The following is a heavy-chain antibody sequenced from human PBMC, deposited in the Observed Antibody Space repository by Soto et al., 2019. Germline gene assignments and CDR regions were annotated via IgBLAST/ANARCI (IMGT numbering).Heavy chain of an antibody. V-gene: IGHV3-23*01. CDR2: ISGSGGST. CDR1: GFTFSSYA. J-gene: IGHJ6*03. CDR3: ARGEYYGSGSYYYYYYYYMDV. Sequence: GGSLRLSCAASGFTFSSYAMSWVRQAPGEGLEWVSAISGSGGSTYYADSVKGRFTISRDNSKNTLYLQMNSLRAEDTAVYYCARGEYYGSGSYYYYYYYYMDVWGKGTTVTVSS. D-gene: IGHD3-10*01.